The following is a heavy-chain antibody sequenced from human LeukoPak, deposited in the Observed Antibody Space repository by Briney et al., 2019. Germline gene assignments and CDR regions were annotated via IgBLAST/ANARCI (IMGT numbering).Heavy chain of an antibody. Sequence: SETLSLTCTVSGGSISSYYWSWIRQPAGKGLEWIGRIYTSGSTNYNPSLKSRVTISVDTSKNQFSLKLSSVTAADTAVYYCARDRTGLGNEFGVVIYFDYWGQGTLVTVSS. CDR3: ARDRTGLGNEFGVVIYFDY. D-gene: IGHD3-3*01. V-gene: IGHV4-4*07. CDR1: GGSISSYY. CDR2: IYTSGST. J-gene: IGHJ4*02.